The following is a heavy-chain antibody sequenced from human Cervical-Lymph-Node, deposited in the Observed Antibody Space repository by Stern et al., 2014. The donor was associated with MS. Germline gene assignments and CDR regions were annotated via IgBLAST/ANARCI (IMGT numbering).Heavy chain of an antibody. CDR1: GGSISSYY. J-gene: IGHJ4*02. CDR3: ARGSRASSSWYPYYFDY. D-gene: IGHD6-13*01. CDR2: IYYSGST. Sequence: QVQLQESGPGLVKPSETLSLTCTVSGGSISSYYWSWIRQPPGKGLAWIGYIYYSGSTNYNPSLKSRVTISVDTSKNQFSLKLSSVTAADTAVYYCARGSRASSSWYPYYFDYWGQGTLVTVSS. V-gene: IGHV4-59*01.